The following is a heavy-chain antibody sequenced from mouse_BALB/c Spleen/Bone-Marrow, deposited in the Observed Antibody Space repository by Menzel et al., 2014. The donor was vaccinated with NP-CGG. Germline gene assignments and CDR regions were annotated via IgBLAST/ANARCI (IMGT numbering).Heavy chain of an antibody. CDR3: ARNPIRRNAMDY. J-gene: IGHJ4*01. V-gene: IGHV2-2*02. CDR1: GFSLTSYG. D-gene: IGHD2-12*01. Sequence: VKVVESGLRLVQPSQSLSITCTVSGFSLTSYGVHWVRQSPGKGLEWLGVIWSGGTTDYNAPFISRLSISKDNSKSQVFFKMNSLQANDTAIYYCARNPIRRNAMDYWGQGTSVTVSS. CDR2: IWSGGTT.